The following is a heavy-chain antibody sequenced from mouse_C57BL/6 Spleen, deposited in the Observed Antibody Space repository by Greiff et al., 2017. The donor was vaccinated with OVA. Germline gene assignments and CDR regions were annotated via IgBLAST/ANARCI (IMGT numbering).Heavy chain of an antibody. CDR1: GYTFTDYE. CDR2: IDPETGGT. Sequence: VQLQQSGAELVRPGASVTLSCKASGYTFTDYEMHWVKQTPVHGLEWIGAIDPETGGTAYNQKFKGKAILTADKSSSTAYMERRSLTSEDSAVYYCTRRDMITARYAMDYWGQGTSVTVSS. D-gene: IGHD2-4*01. CDR3: TRRDMITARYAMDY. J-gene: IGHJ4*01. V-gene: IGHV1-15*01.